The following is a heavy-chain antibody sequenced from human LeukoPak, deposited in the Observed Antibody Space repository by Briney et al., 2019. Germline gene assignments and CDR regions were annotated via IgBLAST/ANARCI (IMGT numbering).Heavy chain of an antibody. CDR2: TSAYNGNT. CDR3: ARDLEFRGYSYGYYYYGTDV. Sequence: ASVKVSCKASGYTFTSYGISWVRQAPGQGLEWMGWTSAYNGNTNYAQKLQGRVTMTTDTSTSTAYMELRSLRSDDTAVYYCARDLEFRGYSYGYYYYGTDVWGQGTTVTVPS. J-gene: IGHJ6*02. CDR1: GYTFTSYG. D-gene: IGHD5-18*01. V-gene: IGHV1-18*01.